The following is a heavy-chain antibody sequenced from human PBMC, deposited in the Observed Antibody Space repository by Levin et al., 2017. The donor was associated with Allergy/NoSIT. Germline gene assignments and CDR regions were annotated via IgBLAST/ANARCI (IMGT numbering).Heavy chain of an antibody. CDR2: IYYSGTT. CDR3: ARGGYNYDSTTYYYEDIEYWFDP. Sequence: SETLSLTCTVSGGSISDYYWNWIRQTPGKGLEWIGYIYYSGTTKYNPSLRSRVTISVDTSKNQFSLRLSSVTAADTAVYYCARGGYNYDSTTYYYEDIEYWFDPWGQGTLVTVSS. J-gene: IGHJ5*02. D-gene: IGHD3-22*01. V-gene: IGHV4-59*01. CDR1: GGSISDYY.